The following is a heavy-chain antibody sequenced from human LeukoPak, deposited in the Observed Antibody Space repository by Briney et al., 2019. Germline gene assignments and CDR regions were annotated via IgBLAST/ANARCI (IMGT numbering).Heavy chain of an antibody. J-gene: IGHJ6*03. V-gene: IGHV4-34*01. CDR2: INHSGST. Sequence: SETLSLTCAVYGGSFSGYYWGWIRQPPGKGLEWIGEINHSGSTNYNPSLKSRVTISVDTSKNQFSLKLSSVTAADTAVYYCARGRGAAIYYYYYYMDVWGKGTTVTVSS. CDR3: ARGRGAAIYYYYYYMDV. D-gene: IGHD5-12*01. CDR1: GGSFSGYY.